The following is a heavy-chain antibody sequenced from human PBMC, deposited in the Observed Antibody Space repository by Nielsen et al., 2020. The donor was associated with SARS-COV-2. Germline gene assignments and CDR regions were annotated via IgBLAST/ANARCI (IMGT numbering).Heavy chain of an antibody. V-gene: IGHV3-11*06. J-gene: IGHJ3*02. CDR1: GFDFGDNY. CDR2: ISSSSSFT. Sequence: GESLKISCRGSGFDFGDNYMTWIRQSPGKGLEWISYISSSSSFTTYADSVKDRFSISRDNAKNSLFLQMNSLRAEDTAVYYCARSPDVFDIWGQGTMVTVSS. CDR3: ARSPDVFDI.